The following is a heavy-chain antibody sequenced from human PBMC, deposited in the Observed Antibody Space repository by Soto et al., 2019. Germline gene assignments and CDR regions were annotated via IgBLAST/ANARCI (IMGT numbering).Heavy chain of an antibody. J-gene: IGHJ6*02. D-gene: IGHD6-13*01. CDR1: GFTFSSYG. Sequence: LRLSCAASGFTFSSYGMHWVRQAPGKGLEWVAVISYDGSNKYYADSVKGRFTISRDNSKNTLYLQMNSLRAEDTAVYYCAKSINGRIAAAGKEGGGYYYYGMDVWGQGTTVTVSS. CDR3: AKSINGRIAAAGKEGGGYYYYGMDV. V-gene: IGHV3-30*18. CDR2: ISYDGSNK.